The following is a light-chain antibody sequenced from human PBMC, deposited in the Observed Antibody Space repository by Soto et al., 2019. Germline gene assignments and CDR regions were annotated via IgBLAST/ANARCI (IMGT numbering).Light chain of an antibody. CDR2: EVS. Sequence: QSALAQPASVSGSPGQSITISCTGTSSDVGGYNYVSWYQQHPGKAPKLMIYEVSNRPSGVSNRFSGSKSGNTASLTISGLQPEDEADYYCSSYTSSSTQVFGTGTKV. CDR3: SSYTSSSTQV. J-gene: IGLJ1*01. V-gene: IGLV2-14*01. CDR1: SSDVGGYNY.